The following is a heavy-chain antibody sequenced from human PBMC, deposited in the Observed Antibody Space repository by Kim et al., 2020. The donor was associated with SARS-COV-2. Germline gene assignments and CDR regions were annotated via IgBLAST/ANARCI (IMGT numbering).Heavy chain of an antibody. J-gene: IGHJ6*02. CDR2: T. Sequence: TDYAAPVKGRFTISRDDSKNTLYLQMNSLKTEDTAVYYCTTDATVTNFDVWGQGTTVTVSS. D-gene: IGHD4-17*01. V-gene: IGHV3-15*01. CDR3: TTDATVTNFDV.